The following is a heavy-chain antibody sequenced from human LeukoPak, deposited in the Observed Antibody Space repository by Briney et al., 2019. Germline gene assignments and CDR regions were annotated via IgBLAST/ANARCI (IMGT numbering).Heavy chain of an antibody. CDR3: AKAEDLRRWALNWFDP. D-gene: IGHD4-23*01. CDR2: ISGSGGST. CDR1: GFTFSSYA. J-gene: IGHJ5*02. Sequence: GSLRLSCGASGFTFSSYAMSWVRQAPGKGLEWVSGISGSGGSTYYADFVKGRFTISRDNSKNTLYLQMNSLRAEDTAVYYCAKAEDLRRWALNWFDPWGQGTLVTVSS. V-gene: IGHV3-23*01.